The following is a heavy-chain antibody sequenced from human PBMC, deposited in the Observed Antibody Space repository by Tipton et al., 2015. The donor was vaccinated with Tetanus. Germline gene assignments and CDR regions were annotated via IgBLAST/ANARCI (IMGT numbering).Heavy chain of an antibody. V-gene: IGHV3-7*01. J-gene: IGHJ4*02. D-gene: IGHD1-14*01. CDR3: ARAPNRISRAYDY. CDR2: IKPDGGEK. Sequence: SLRLSCAASGFTFSRSWMTWVRQTPGKGLEWVANIKPDGGEKYYVDSVKGRFTISRDNAKNSLYLQMSSLRAEDTAVYYCARAPNRISRAYDYWGQGTQITVSS. CDR1: GFTFSRSW.